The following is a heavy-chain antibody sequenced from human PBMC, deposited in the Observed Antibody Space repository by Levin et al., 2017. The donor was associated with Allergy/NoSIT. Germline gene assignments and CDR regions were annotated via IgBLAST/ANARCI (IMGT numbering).Heavy chain of an antibody. CDR3: ARGSLRYFDWLLSDAFDI. Sequence: GESLKISCAASGFTFSSYGMHWVRQAPGKGLEWVAVIWYDGSNKYYADSVKGRFTISRDNSKNTLYLQMNSLRAEDTAVYYCARGSLRYFDWLLSDAFDIWGQGTMVTVSS. D-gene: IGHD3-9*01. J-gene: IGHJ3*02. CDR1: GFTFSSYG. V-gene: IGHV3-33*01. CDR2: IWYDGSNK.